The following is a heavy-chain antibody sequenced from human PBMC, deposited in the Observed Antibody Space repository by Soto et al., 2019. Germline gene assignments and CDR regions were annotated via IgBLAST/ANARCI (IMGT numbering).Heavy chain of an antibody. Sequence: GGSLRLSCAASGFTFSSYWMHWVRQASGKGLVWVSRISFDGSTTTYADSVKGRFTISRDNAKNTLYLQMNSLRAEDTAMYYCARDFGEVGSTAAFDIWGQGTMVTVSS. V-gene: IGHV3-74*01. CDR3: ARDFGEVGSTAAFDI. D-gene: IGHD1-26*01. CDR1: GFTFSSYW. J-gene: IGHJ3*02. CDR2: ISFDGSTT.